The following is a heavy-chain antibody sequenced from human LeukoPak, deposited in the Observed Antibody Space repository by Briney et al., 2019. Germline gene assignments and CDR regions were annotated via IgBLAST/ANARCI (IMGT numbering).Heavy chain of an antibody. Sequence: GGSLRLSCEASGFTFRHSWLSWIRQTPGKGLEWVANIHPDSSDKFYVDSMEGRFTISRDNTKNSLYLQIDNARLDDTGLYYCTRLPRETAGDYWGQGVPVIVSS. D-gene: IGHD1-14*01. V-gene: IGHV3-7*03. J-gene: IGHJ4*02. CDR3: TRLPRETAGDY. CDR2: IHPDSSDK. CDR1: GFTFRHSW.